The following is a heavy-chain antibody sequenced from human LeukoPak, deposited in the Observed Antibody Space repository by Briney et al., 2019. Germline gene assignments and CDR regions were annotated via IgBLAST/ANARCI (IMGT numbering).Heavy chain of an antibody. J-gene: IGHJ6*02. CDR3: ARDGRYCIITSCYGYYGMDV. CDR1: VFPVSSNY. CDR2: IYSGGCT. V-gene: IGHV3-53*04. D-gene: IGHD2-2*01. Sequence: GGSLRLPCAASVFPVSSNYMSWVRQAPGKGLEWVSDIYSGGCTYYGDFVKGRFTISKQNSKNTLNLQMNSLRPEDTAVYYCARDGRYCIITSCYGYYGMDVWGQGTTVTVSS.